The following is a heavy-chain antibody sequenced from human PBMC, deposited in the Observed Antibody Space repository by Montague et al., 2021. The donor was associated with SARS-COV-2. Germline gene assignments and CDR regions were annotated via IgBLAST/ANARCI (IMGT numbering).Heavy chain of an antibody. CDR2: IYYSGST. CDR3: ARGGTIFGVVTFPFDY. Sequence: TLSLTCTVSGHSIISGGYCWSWIRQHPGKGLEWIGYIYYSGSTYYNPSLKSRVTISVDTSKNQFSLKLSSVTAADTAVYYCARGGTIFGVVTFPFDYWGQGTLVTVSS. J-gene: IGHJ4*02. V-gene: IGHV4-31*03. D-gene: IGHD3-3*01. CDR1: GHSIISGGYC.